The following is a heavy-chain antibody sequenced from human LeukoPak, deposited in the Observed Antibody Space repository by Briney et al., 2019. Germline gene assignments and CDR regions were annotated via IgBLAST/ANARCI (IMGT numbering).Heavy chain of an antibody. CDR3: AKNGDRGAYCSGGTCYPYYYYYMDV. V-gene: IGHV3-73*01. CDR1: GFTFSGSA. J-gene: IGHJ6*03. Sequence: GGSLRLSCAASGFTFSGSAIHWVRQASGKGLEWIGRIRSKANSYATVYAASVKGRFTVSRDDSKNTAYLQMNSLRAEDTAIYYCAKNGDRGAYCSGGTCYPYYYYYMDVWGKGTTVTISS. D-gene: IGHD2-15*01. CDR2: IRSKANSYAT.